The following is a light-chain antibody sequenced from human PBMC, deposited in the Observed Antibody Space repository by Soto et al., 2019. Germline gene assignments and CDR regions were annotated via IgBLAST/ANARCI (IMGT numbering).Light chain of an antibody. J-gene: IGKJ3*01. CDR1: QGVGGW. Sequence: IQMTQSPSSVSASVGDRVTMTCRASQGVGGWLAWYQQKPGKVPKLLIYATSSLHSGVPSRFSGSGSGTDFTLSISSLQREDFATYYCQQTHSLPLSFGPGTKVDIK. CDR2: ATS. CDR3: QQTHSLPLS. V-gene: IGKV1-12*01.